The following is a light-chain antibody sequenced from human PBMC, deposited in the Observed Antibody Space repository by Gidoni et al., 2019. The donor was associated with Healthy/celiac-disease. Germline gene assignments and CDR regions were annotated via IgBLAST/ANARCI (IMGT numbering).Light chain of an antibody. V-gene: IGKV3-20*01. CDR3: QQYGSSLTWT. CDR1: QSVCSCY. J-gene: IGKJ1*01. Sequence: EIVLRQSPGTLSLSPGERATLSCRASQSVCSCYLAWYQQKPGQAPRLLIYGASSRATGIPDRFSGSGSGTYFTLTISRLEPEDFSLYYCQQYGSSLTWTFXQXTKVEIK. CDR2: GAS.